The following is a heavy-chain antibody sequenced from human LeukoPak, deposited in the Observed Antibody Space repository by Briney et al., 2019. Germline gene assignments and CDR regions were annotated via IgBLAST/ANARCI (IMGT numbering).Heavy chain of an antibody. CDR1: GFTFSNYG. CDR3: ARGCTVTYPFDY. J-gene: IGHJ4*02. V-gene: IGHV3-30*02. CDR2: IRYDGSNK. Sequence: QPGGSLTLSCAAYGFTFSNYGMHWLRPAPGKGLEWVAFIRYDGSNKYYADYVKGRYTISKDNSKNTLYLQMNSLRAEDTAVYYCARGCTVTYPFDYWGQGTLVTVSS. D-gene: IGHD4-17*01.